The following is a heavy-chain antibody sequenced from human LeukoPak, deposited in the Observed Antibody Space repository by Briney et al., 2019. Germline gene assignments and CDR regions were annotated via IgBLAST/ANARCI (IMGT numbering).Heavy chain of an antibody. CDR2: LYYSRSN. CDR3: ARDERFGEKRWFDP. D-gene: IGHD3-10*01. V-gene: IGHV4-59*01. CDR1: GGSISSYY. J-gene: IGHJ5*02. Sequence: SDTLSLVRTVSGGSISSYYWSWIRQPPGGGLEWLGYLYYSRSNNYTPSLKSRVTISVDTSKNQFSLKLSSVTAADTAVYYCARDERFGEKRWFDPCGQEALVTVAS.